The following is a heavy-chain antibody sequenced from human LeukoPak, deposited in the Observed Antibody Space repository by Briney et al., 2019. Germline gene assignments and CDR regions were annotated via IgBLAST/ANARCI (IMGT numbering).Heavy chain of an antibody. Sequence: SQTLSLTCTVSGGSISSGGYYWSWIRQHPGKGLEWIGYIYYSGSTYYNPSLKSRVTISVDTSKNQFSLKLSSVTAADTAVYYCARREYSSWKTRHEYFQHWGQGTLVTVSS. CDR1: GGSISSGGYY. CDR3: ARREYSSWKTRHEYFQH. D-gene: IGHD6-13*01. V-gene: IGHV4-31*03. J-gene: IGHJ1*01. CDR2: IYYSGST.